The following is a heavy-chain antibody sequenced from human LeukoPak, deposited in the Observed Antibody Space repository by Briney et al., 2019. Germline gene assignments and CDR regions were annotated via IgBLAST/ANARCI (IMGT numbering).Heavy chain of an antibody. J-gene: IGHJ3*02. V-gene: IGHV4-59*01. CDR3: ARPSLDAFDI. Sequence: SETLSLTCTVSGGSISTYYWSWIRQPPGKGLEWIGYIYYIGTTNYNPSLKSRVTISLGTSKNQFSLKLSSVTAADTAVYYCARPSLDAFDIWGRGTMVTVSS. D-gene: IGHD3-16*02. CDR2: IYYIGTT. CDR1: GGSISTYY.